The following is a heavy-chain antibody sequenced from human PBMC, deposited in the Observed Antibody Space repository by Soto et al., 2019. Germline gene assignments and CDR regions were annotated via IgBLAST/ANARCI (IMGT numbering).Heavy chain of an antibody. Sequence: EVQLVETGGGLIQPGGSLRLSCAASGFTVSSNYMSWVRQAPGKGLEWVSVIYSGGSTYYADSVKGRFTISRDNSKNTLYLQMNSLRVEDTAVYYCVRETGYDSGGYYRFQYFHHWGQGTLVTVSS. V-gene: IGHV3-53*02. CDR2: IYSGGST. D-gene: IGHD3-22*01. CDR1: GFTVSSNY. CDR3: VRETGYDSGGYYRFQYFHH. J-gene: IGHJ1*01.